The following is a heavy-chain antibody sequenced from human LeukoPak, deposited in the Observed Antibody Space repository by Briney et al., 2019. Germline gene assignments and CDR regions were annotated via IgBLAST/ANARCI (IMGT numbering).Heavy chain of an antibody. CDR3: ARDSVGDLLDY. V-gene: IGHV3-48*03. D-gene: IGHD4-17*01. CDR2: FDSSGITI. Sequence: GGSLRLSCAGSGFPFSSYEMNWLRQAPGKGLEWVSHFDSSGITIYYGDSVKGRFTISRDNAKNSIYLQMDSLRVEDTAIYYCARDSVGDLLDYWGQGTPVTVSS. J-gene: IGHJ4*02. CDR1: GFPFSSYE.